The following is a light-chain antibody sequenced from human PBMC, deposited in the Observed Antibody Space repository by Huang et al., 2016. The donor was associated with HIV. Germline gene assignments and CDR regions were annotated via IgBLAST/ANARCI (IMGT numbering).Light chain of an antibody. Sequence: DIRMTQSPSSLSASVGDRVTITCQASQDISHYLNWYQQKPGKVPKLLIYDVSNLQTGVPSRFSGGGSGTDFTFTISSLQPEDIATYYCQQYDNLPPGTFGQGTKLEIK. V-gene: IGKV1-33*01. CDR2: DVS. CDR1: QDISHY. J-gene: IGKJ2*02. CDR3: QQYDNLPPGT.